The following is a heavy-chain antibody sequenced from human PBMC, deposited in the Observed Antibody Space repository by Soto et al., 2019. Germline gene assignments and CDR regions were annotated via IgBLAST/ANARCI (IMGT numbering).Heavy chain of an antibody. V-gene: IGHV4-61*01. J-gene: IGHJ3*02. CDR2: IYYSGST. D-gene: IGHD1-1*01. CDR3: ASNWNSDAFDI. Sequence: PSETLSLTCTVSGGSVSSGSYYWSWIRQPPGKGLEWIGYIYYSGSTNYNPSLKSRVTISVDTSKNQFSLKLSSVTAADTAVYYCASNWNSDAFDICGQGTMVTVSS. CDR1: GGSVSSGSYY.